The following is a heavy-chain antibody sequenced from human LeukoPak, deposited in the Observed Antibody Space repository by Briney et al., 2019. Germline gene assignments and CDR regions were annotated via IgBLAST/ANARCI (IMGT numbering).Heavy chain of an antibody. CDR3: ARDSVSAAGTVDY. J-gene: IGHJ4*02. V-gene: IGHV3-7*03. CDR1: GFSFSSYW. CDR2: INQDGSEQ. Sequence: GGSLRLSCAASGFSFSSYWMSWVRHAPGKGLEWVANINQDGSEQYYADSVEGRFTISRDNAKNSLYLQMNSLRAEDTALYHCARDSVSAAGTVDYWGQGTLVAVSS. D-gene: IGHD6-13*01.